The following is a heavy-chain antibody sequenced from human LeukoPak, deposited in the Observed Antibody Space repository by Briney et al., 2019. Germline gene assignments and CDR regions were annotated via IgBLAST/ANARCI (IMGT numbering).Heavy chain of an antibody. D-gene: IGHD3-22*01. V-gene: IGHV1-46*01. CDR2: INPSGGST. J-gene: IGHJ5*02. CDR1: GYTFTSYY. Sequence: ASVKVSCKASGYTFTSYYMHWVRQAPGQGLEWMGIINPSGGSTSYAQKFQGRVTMTRDMSTSTVYMELSSLRSEDTAVYYCARDIYDSSGYYYIWFDPWGQETLVTVSS. CDR3: ARDIYDSSGYYYIWFDP.